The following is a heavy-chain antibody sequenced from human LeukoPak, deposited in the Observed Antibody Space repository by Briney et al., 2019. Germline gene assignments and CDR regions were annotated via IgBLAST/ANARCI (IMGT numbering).Heavy chain of an antibody. CDR2: ISGSGGST. Sequence: GGSLRLSCAASGFTFSSCAMSWVRQAPGKGLEWVSAISGSGGSTYYADSVKGRFTISRDNSKNTLYLQMNSLRAEDTAVYYCAKDRWNYYGSGSYSNYWGQGTLVIVSS. CDR3: AKDRWNYYGSGSYSNY. J-gene: IGHJ4*02. V-gene: IGHV3-23*01. D-gene: IGHD3-10*01. CDR1: GFTFSSCA.